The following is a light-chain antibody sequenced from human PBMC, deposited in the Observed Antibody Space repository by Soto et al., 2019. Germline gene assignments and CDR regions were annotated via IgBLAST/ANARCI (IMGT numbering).Light chain of an antibody. J-gene: IGKJ1*01. V-gene: IGKV3-20*01. CDR3: QQYNKWPPWA. Sequence: ETVLTQSPGTLSLSPGEIATLSFSASQSVSSSSLAWYQQRPGQAPRLLIYGTSSRATGIPDRFSGSGSGTDFTLTISRLEPEDFAVYYCQQYNKWPPWAFGQGTKVDIK. CDR1: QSVSSSS. CDR2: GTS.